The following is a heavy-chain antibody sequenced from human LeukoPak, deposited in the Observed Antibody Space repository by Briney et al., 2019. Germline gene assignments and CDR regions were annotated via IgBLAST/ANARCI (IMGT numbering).Heavy chain of an antibody. V-gene: IGHV3-23*01. CDR2: ISDGGGST. CDR1: GFTFRNYV. J-gene: IGHJ4*02. CDR3: ARGLVTAIKGIGY. D-gene: IGHD2-21*02. Sequence: GGSLRLSCAASGFTFRNYVMNWVRQAPGKGLEWVSAISDGGGSTYYADSVTGRFTISRDNSKNTLYLQMDSLRAEDTAVYYCARGLVTAIKGIGYWGQGTLVTVSS.